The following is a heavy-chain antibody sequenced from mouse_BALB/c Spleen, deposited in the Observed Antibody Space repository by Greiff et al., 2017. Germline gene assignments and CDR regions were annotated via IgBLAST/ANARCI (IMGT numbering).Heavy chain of an antibody. V-gene: IGHV14-3*02. D-gene: IGHD2-4*01. CDR1: GFNIKDTY. Sequence: EVQLQQSGAELVKPGASVKLSCTASGFNIKDTYMHWVKQRPEPGLEWIGRIDPANGNTKYDPKFQGKATITADTSSNTAYLQLSSLTSEDTAVYYCARGGYYDYGYAMDYWGQGTSVTVSS. CDR3: ARGGYYDYGYAMDY. CDR2: IDPANGNT. J-gene: IGHJ4*01.